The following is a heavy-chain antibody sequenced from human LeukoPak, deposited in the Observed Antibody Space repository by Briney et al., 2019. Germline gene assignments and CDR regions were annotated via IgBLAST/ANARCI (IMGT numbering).Heavy chain of an antibody. CDR2: INHSGST. CDR1: GGSFSGYY. D-gene: IGHD6-13*01. CDR3: ARGGIIAAFGY. Sequence: SETLSLTCAVYGGSFSGYYWSWIRQPPGKGLEWIGEINHSGSTNYNPSLKSRVTISVDTSKNQFSLKLSSVTAADTAVYYCARGGIIAAFGYWSQGTLVTVSS. J-gene: IGHJ4*02. V-gene: IGHV4-34*01.